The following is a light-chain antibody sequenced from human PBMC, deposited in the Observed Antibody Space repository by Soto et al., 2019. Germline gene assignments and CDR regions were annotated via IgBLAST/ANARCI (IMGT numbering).Light chain of an antibody. J-gene: IGKJ4*01. V-gene: IGKV1-33*01. CDR1: QDIGTY. CDR2: DAS. CDR3: QQYNNLPPFT. Sequence: GDRVPITCQASQDIGTYLNWYQQKPGKAPKLLLYDASNLETGVPSRFSGGGSGTHFTLTISSLQPEDIATYYCQQYNNLPPFTFGGGTRVEIK.